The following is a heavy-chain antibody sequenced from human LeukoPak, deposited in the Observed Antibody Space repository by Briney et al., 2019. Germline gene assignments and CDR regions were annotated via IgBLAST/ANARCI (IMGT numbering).Heavy chain of an antibody. V-gene: IGHV1-2*02. CDR3: ARTCSSSWYGMFDY. J-gene: IGHJ4*02. CDR2: INPNSGGT. Sequence: ASVKVSRKASGYTFTGYYMHWVRQAPGQGLEWMGWINPNSGGTNYAQKFQGRVTMTRDTSISTAYMELSRLRSDDTAVYYCARTCSSSWYGMFDYWGQGTLVTVSS. CDR1: GYTFTGYY. D-gene: IGHD6-13*01.